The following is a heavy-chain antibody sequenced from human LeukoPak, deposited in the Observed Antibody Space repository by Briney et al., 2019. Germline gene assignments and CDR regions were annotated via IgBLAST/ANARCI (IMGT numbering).Heavy chain of an antibody. D-gene: IGHD1-26*01. V-gene: IGHV3-48*01. CDR3: ARDKQVGATYFDY. Sequence: GGSLRLSCVGSGFTFSSYSMSWVRQAPGKGLEWVSYISISTSSIDYADSVKGRFTISRDNAKNSLYLQMNSLRAEDTAVYYCARDKQVGATYFDYWGQGTLVTVSS. CDR2: ISISTSSI. CDR1: GFTFSSYS. J-gene: IGHJ4*02.